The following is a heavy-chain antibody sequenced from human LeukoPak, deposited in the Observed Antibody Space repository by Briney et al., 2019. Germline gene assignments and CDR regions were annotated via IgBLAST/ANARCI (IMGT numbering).Heavy chain of an antibody. J-gene: IGHJ4*02. D-gene: IGHD6-19*01. Sequence: GGSLRLSCAASGVTFSGYGMIWVRQAPGKGLQWVSSISGSGANTYYVDSGKGRFTISRDNSKNTLYLQMDSLRAEDTAVYYCAKLAGIVDYWGLGTLVTVSS. CDR1: GVTFSGYG. V-gene: IGHV3-23*01. CDR3: AKLAGIVDY. CDR2: ISGSGANT.